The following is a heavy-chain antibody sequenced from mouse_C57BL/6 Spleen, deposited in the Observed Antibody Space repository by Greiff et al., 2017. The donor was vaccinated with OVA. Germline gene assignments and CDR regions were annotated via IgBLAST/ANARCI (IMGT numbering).Heavy chain of an antibody. CDR2: INPKNGGT. CDR3: ARRGIYYAMDY. J-gene: IGHJ4*01. V-gene: IGHV1-26*01. CDR1: GYTFTDYY. Sequence: EVQLQQSGPELVKPGASVKISCKASGYTFTDYYMNWVKQSHGKSLEWIGDINPKNGGTSYNQKFKGKATLTVDKSSSTAYMELRSLTSEDSAVYYCARRGIYYAMDYWGQGTSVTVSS.